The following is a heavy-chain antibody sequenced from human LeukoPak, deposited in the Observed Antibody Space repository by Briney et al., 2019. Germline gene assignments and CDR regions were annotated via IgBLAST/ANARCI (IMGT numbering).Heavy chain of an antibody. Sequence: SETLSLTCTVSGYSISSGYYWGWIRQPPGKGLEWIGSIYHRGSTYYNPSLKSRVTISVDTSKNQFSLKLSSVTAADTAVYYCARAAYSGYDWSHYFDYWGQGTLVTVSS. D-gene: IGHD5-12*01. CDR2: IYHRGST. CDR1: GYSISSGYY. V-gene: IGHV4-38-2*02. J-gene: IGHJ4*02. CDR3: ARAAYSGYDWSHYFDY.